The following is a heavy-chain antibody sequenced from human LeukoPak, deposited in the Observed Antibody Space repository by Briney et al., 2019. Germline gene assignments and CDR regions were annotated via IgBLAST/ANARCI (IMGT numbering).Heavy chain of an antibody. CDR1: GYSISRGYY. V-gene: IGHV4-38-2*01. CDR2: IYHTGST. J-gene: IGHJ4*02. CDR3: ARAGWIITSGIDY. D-gene: IGHD3-10*01. Sequence: SETLSLTCGVSGYSISRGYYWAWIRQPPGKGLEWIGTIYHTGSTYYNPSLESRVTISVDTSKHEFSLNLNSVTAADTAVYYCARAGWIITSGIDYWGQGALVTVSS.